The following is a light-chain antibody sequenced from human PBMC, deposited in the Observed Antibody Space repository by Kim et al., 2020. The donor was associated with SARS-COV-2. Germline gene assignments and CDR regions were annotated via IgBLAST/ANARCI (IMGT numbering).Light chain of an antibody. CDR1: QGIGCC. Sequence: IQLTQSPSTLSASVGDRVTITCRASQGIGCCLAWYQQKPGKAPKLLIYDASSVESGVPSRFSGSGSGTDFTLTISSLQPDDSATYYCQQHSTYPPTVGQGTRLEIK. CDR3: QQHSTYPPT. CDR2: DAS. V-gene: IGKV1-5*01. J-gene: IGKJ5*01.